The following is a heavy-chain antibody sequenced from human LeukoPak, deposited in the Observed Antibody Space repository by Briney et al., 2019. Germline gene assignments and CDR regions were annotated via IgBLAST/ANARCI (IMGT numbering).Heavy chain of an antibody. CDR3: ARGEGPLDY. CDR1: GFTFSSYA. J-gene: IGHJ4*02. Sequence: GGSLRLSCAASGFTFSSYAMSWVRQAPGKGLEWVSAISGSGGSTFHADSVKGRFTISRDNSKNTLYLQMNSLRAEDTAVYYCARGEGPLDYWGQGTLVTVSS. V-gene: IGHV3-23*01. CDR2: ISGSGGST.